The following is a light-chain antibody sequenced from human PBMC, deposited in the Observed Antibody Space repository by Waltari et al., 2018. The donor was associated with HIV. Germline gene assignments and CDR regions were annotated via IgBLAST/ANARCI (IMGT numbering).Light chain of an antibody. CDR3: SSYVGSSNVV. V-gene: IGLV2-8*01. CDR2: EVT. Sequence: QSALTQPPSASGSPGQSLTISCTGTSSDVGGYNYVSWYQQHPGNAPTRMIYEVTKRPAGVPDRCSGSKSGNTASLTVSGLQAEDEAEYYCSSYVGSSNVVFGGGTKLTVL. J-gene: IGLJ2*01. CDR1: SSDVGGYNY.